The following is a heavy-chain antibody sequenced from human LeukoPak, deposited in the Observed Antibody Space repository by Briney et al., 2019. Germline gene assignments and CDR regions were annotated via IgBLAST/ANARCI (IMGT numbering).Heavy chain of an antibody. CDR3: ARNGEYYYYGMDV. J-gene: IGHJ6*02. Sequence: SETLSLTCTVSGGSISSYYWSWIRQPPGKGLEWIGYIYYSGSTNYNPSLKSRVTISVDTSKNQFSLKLSSVTAADTAVYYCARNGEYYYYGMDVWGQGTTVTVS. D-gene: IGHD3-10*01. V-gene: IGHV4-59*01. CDR2: IYYSGST. CDR1: GGSISSYY.